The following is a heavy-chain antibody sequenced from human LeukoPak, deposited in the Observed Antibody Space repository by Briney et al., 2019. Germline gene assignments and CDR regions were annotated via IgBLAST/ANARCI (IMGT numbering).Heavy chain of an antibody. CDR3: ARLNYYDSSGYFNPTISPHYFDY. D-gene: IGHD3-22*01. CDR2: IYYTGSA. Sequence: SETLSLTCTVSGAPITRYYWSWIRQPPGKGLEWIGYIYYTGSANYNPSLKSRVSISVDTSKNQFSLKLSSVTAADTAVYYCARLNYYDSSGYFNPTISPHYFDYWGQGTLVTVSS. V-gene: IGHV4-59*01. J-gene: IGHJ4*02. CDR1: GAPITRYY.